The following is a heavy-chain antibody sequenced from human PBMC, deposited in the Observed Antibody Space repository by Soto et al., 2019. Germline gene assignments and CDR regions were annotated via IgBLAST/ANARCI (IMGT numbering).Heavy chain of an antibody. Sequence: EVQLVESGGGLVQPGGSLRLSCAAAGFTFSSYDMHWVRQATGKGLEWVSAIGTAGDTYYPGSVKGRFTISRENAKNSLYLQMISLRAGDTAVYYCARDFGELSLYLDYWGQGTLVTVSS. CDR2: IGTAGDT. J-gene: IGHJ4*02. V-gene: IGHV3-13*01. CDR1: GFTFSSYD. CDR3: ARDFGELSLYLDY. D-gene: IGHD3-16*02.